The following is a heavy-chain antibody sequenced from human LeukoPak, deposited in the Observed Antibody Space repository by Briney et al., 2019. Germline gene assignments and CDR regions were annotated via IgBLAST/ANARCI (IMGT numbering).Heavy chain of an antibody. CDR2: IKQDGSEK. D-gene: IGHD3-22*01. CDR3: ARETYYYDSSGYYYYDAFDI. V-gene: IGHV3-7*01. J-gene: IGHJ3*02. Sequence: GGSLRPSCAASGFTFSSYWMSWVRQAPGKGLEWVANIKQDGSEKYYVDSVKGRFTISRDNAKNSLHLQMNSLRAEDTAVYYCARETYYYDSSGYYYYDAFDIWGQGTMVTVSS. CDR1: GFTFSSYW.